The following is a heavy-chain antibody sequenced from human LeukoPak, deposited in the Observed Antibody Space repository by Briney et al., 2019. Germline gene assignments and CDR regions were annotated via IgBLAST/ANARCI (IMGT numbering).Heavy chain of an antibody. CDR1: GFTFSDYY. CDR3: ATVLKYQLLSLFDY. CDR2: ISSSGSTI. D-gene: IGHD2-2*01. J-gene: IGHJ4*02. Sequence: TGGSLRLSCAASGFTFSDYYMSWIRQAPGKGLEWVSYISSSGSTIYYADSVKGRFTISRDNAKNSLYLQMNSLRAEDTAVYYCATVLKYQLLSLFDYWGQGTLVTVSS. V-gene: IGHV3-11*01.